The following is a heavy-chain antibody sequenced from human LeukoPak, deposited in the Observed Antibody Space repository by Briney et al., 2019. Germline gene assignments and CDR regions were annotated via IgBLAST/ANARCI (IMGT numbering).Heavy chain of an antibody. D-gene: IGHD3-10*01. V-gene: IGHV4-59*08. CDR1: GGSISSYY. Sequence: SETLSLTCTVSGGSISSYYWSWIRQPPGKGLEWIGYIYYSGSTNYNPSLKSRVTISVDTSKNQFSLKLSSVTAADTAVYYCAGTMAPYNWFDPWGQGTLVTVSS. CDR2: IYYSGST. CDR3: AGTMAPYNWFDP. J-gene: IGHJ5*02.